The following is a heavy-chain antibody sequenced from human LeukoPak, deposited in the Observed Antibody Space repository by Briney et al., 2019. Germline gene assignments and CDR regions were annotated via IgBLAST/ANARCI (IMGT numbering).Heavy chain of an antibody. CDR3: ARVSTGFFYYFYYYMDV. CDR1: GFTFDDYG. D-gene: IGHD1-1*01. Sequence: GGSLRLSCAASGFTFDDYGMSWVRQAPGKGLEWVSGINWNGGSTGYADSVKGRFTISRDNANNSLYLQMHSLRAEDTAVYYCARVSTGFFYYFYYYMDVWGKGTTVTVSS. V-gene: IGHV3-20*04. CDR2: INWNGGST. J-gene: IGHJ6*03.